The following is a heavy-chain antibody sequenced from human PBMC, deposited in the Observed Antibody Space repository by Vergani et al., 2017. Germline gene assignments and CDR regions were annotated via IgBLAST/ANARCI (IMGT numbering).Heavy chain of an antibody. CDR2: IRYDGSNT. Sequence: QVQLVESGGGLVQPGESLRLSCATSGFSFNKYGMHWVRQAPGKGLEWVTFIRYDGSNTYYADSVKGRFTISRDNSKNTLFLQMNSLRPEDTAVYYCARDTVTGSRYFDYWGQGTLVTVSS. CDR3: ARDTVTGSRYFDY. D-gene: IGHD6-19*01. CDR1: GFSFNKYG. J-gene: IGHJ4*02. V-gene: IGHV3-30*02.